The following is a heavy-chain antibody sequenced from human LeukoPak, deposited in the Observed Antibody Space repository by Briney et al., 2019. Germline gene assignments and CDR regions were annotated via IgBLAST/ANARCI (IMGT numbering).Heavy chain of an antibody. CDR3: ARADTSLYGSGSYFFHFDY. D-gene: IGHD3-10*01. CDR2: IYPGDSDT. V-gene: IGHV5-51*01. J-gene: IGHJ4*02. CDR1: GYSFTSYW. Sequence: GESLKISCKGSGYSFTSYWIGWVRQMPGKGLEWMGIIYPGDSDTRYSPSFQGQVTISADKSISTAYLQWSSLKASDTAMYYCARADTSLYGSGSYFFHFDYWGQGTLVTVSS.